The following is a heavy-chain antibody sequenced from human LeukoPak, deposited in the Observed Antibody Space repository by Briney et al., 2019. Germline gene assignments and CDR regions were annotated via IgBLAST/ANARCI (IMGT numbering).Heavy chain of an antibody. CDR1: GGSFSGYY. D-gene: IGHD4-17*01. CDR2: INHSGST. J-gene: IGHJ4*02. V-gene: IGHV4-34*01. Sequence: PSETLSLTCAVYGGSFSGYYWSWIRQPPGKGLEWIGEINHSGSTNYNPSLKSRVTISVDTSKNQFSLKLSPVTAADTAVYYCARHPPLRSGPETGYWGQGTLVTVSS. CDR3: ARHPPLRSGPETGY.